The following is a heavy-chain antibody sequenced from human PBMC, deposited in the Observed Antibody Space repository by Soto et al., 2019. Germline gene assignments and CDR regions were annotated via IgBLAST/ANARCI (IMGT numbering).Heavy chain of an antibody. CDR3: ARDSDYYDSEPKFDY. J-gene: IGHJ4*02. V-gene: IGHV4-61*01. Sequence: PSETLSLTCSVSGGSVSDKTYYWSWIRQPPGKRLEWIGYVYYSGSTNYNPSLKSRVTISVDTSKNQFSLKLSSVTAADTAVYYCARDSDYYDSEPKFDYWGQGTLVTVSS. D-gene: IGHD3-22*01. CDR2: VYYSGST. CDR1: GGSVSDKTYY.